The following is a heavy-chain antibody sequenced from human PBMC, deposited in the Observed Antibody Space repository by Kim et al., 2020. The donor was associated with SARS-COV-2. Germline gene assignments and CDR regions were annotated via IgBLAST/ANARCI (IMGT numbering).Heavy chain of an antibody. CDR2: ISAYNGNT. Sequence: ASVKVSCKASGYTFTSYGISWVRQPPGQGLEWMGWISAYNGNTNYAQKLQGRVTMTTDTSTSTAYMELRSLRSDDTAVYYCARVPVLIAAAENWFDPWGQGTLVTVSS. CDR3: ARVPVLIAAAENWFDP. CDR1: GYTFTSYG. V-gene: IGHV1-18*04. D-gene: IGHD6-13*01. J-gene: IGHJ5*02.